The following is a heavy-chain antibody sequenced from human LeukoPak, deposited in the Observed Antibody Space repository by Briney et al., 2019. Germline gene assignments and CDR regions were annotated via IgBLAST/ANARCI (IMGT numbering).Heavy chain of an antibody. V-gene: IGHV4-34*01. CDR2: INHSGST. D-gene: IGHD6-13*01. J-gene: IGHJ3*02. CDR3: ARQDVPQDPEQPPVYAFDI. Sequence: PGGSLRLSCAASGFSFSDYYMSWIRQAPGKGLEWIGEINHSGSTNYNPSLKSRVTISVDTSKNQFSLKLSSVTAADTAVYYCARQDVPQDPEQPPVYAFDIWGQGTMVTVSS. CDR1: GFSFSDYY.